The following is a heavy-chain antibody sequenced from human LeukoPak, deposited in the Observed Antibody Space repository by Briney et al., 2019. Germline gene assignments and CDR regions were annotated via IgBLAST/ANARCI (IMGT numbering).Heavy chain of an antibody. CDR1: GFTFSTYG. Sequence: AGRSLRLSCVASGFTFSTYGMHWVRQAPGKGLEWVAFISYDGSNQHYADSVKGRFIISRDNSKNTLYLQINGLRVEDTAVYYCAKDPRYCSSTRCFGAWGQGTLVTVSS. CDR3: AKDPRYCSSTRCFGA. J-gene: IGHJ5*02. CDR2: ISYDGSNQ. V-gene: IGHV3-30*18. D-gene: IGHD2-2*01.